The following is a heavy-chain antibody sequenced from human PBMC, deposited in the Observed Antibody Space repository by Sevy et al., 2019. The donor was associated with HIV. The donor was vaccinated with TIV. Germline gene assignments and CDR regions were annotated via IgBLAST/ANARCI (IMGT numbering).Heavy chain of an antibody. CDR2: IIPIFGTT. J-gene: IGHJ3*02. V-gene: IGHV1-69*13. D-gene: IGHD3-22*01. CDR3: ASTDYYDSSGYYLYAFDM. Sequence: ALVKVSCKASGGTFNSYAISWVRQAPGQGLEWMGGIIPIFGTTNYGHKFQGRVTITADESTSTAYIELSSLRSEDTAVYYCASTDYYDSSGYYLYAFDMWGQGTMVTVSS. CDR1: GGTFNSYA.